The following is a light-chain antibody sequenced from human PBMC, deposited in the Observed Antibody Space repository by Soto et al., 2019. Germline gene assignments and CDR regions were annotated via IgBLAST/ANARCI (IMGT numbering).Light chain of an antibody. CDR2: EGS. CDR3: CSSAGTNTFV. J-gene: IGLJ1*01. Sequence: QSVLTQPASVSGSPGQSITISCSGTSSDVGNYNLVSWYQQHPGKAPKLVIYEGSKRPSGVSNRFSGSKSGNTASLTISGLQAEDAAHYYCCSSAGTNTFVFATGTKLTVL. V-gene: IGLV2-23*01. CDR1: SSDVGNYNL.